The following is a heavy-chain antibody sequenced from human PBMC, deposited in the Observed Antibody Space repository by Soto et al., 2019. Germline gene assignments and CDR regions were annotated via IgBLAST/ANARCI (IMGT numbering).Heavy chain of an antibody. CDR3: SRSLDS. J-gene: IGHJ4*02. Sequence: GGSLRLSCAASGFTFSSFWMDWVRQSPGKGLEWVANISPDGSGKQYVDSVKGRFTISRDNAKNSLYLQMRSVTAEDSALYYCSRSLDSWGQGTRVTVSS. CDR1: GFTFSSFW. V-gene: IGHV3-7*01. CDR2: ISPDGSGK.